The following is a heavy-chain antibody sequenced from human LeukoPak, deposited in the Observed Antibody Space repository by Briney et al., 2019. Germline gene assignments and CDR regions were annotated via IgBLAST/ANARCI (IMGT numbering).Heavy chain of an antibody. Sequence: GGSLRLSRAASGFTFSSYGMHWVRQAPGKGLEWVAVISYDGSNKYYADSVKGRFTISRDNSKNTLYLQMNSLRAEDTAVYYCAKEGRYCSGGSCYSGYYFDYWGQGTLVTVSS. D-gene: IGHD2-15*01. J-gene: IGHJ4*02. V-gene: IGHV3-30*18. CDR3: AKEGRYCSGGSCYSGYYFDY. CDR1: GFTFSSYG. CDR2: ISYDGSNK.